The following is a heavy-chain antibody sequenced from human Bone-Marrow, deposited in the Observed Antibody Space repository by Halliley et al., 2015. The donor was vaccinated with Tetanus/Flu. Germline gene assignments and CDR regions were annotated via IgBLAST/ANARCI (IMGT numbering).Heavy chain of an antibody. J-gene: IGHJ6*02. D-gene: IGHD1-26*01. V-gene: IGHV5-51*01. CDR3: ARREDVFDAGGSHYYGWDV. CDR1: GYNFAAFW. Sequence: QLVQSGAEVKKPGESLKISCKGSGYNFAAFWIGWVRQMPGKGLEWMGIIYPGDSDTRYSPSFQGQVAMSAVKSISTAYLQWSSRRASDTAMYYCARREDVFDAGGSHYYGWDVWGQGTTVTVSS. CDR2: IYPGDSDT.